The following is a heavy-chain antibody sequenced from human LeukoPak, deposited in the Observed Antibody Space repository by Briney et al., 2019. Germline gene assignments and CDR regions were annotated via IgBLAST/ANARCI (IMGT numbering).Heavy chain of an antibody. CDR2: MTTSGNTI. V-gene: IGHV3-48*01. J-gene: IGHJ4*02. D-gene: IGHD6-13*01. CDR3: ARDLTPSRYSSSWNRFDY. CDR1: GLTFSGYS. Sequence: GGSLRLPCAASGLTFSGYSMIWVRQAPGKGLEWLSFMTTSGNTIFYAESVKDRFTISRDNSKNTLYLQMNSLRAEDTAVYYCARDLTPSRYSSSWNRFDYWGQGTLVTVSS.